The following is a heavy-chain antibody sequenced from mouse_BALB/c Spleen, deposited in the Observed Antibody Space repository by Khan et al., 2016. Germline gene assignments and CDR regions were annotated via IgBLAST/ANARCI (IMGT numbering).Heavy chain of an antibody. D-gene: IGHD2-3*01. CDR3: ARTGYYPYYAMDF. V-gene: IGHV9-3*02. CDR1: EYTFTNYG. Sequence: QIQLVQSGPELKKPGETVKISCKASEYTFTNYGMNWVKQAPGKGVKGMGWINTNTGEPTYAEELKGRFAFSLEGSASTAYWQINNLNNDASSTYFCARTGYYPYYAMDFWGPGTSVTVSS. CDR2: INTNTGEP. J-gene: IGHJ4*01.